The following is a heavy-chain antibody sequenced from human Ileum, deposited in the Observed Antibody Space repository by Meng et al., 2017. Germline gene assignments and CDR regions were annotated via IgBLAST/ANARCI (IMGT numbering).Heavy chain of an antibody. CDR2: AST. CDR3: ARDHWGSLDY. D-gene: IGHD7-27*01. CDR1: GGSVSTSDYQ. V-gene: IGHV4-61*08. Sequence: QVLLQESGQGLVRPSETLSFICTVSGGSVSTSDYQWGWIRQTPVKGLEWIGYASTNYNPSLKSRVTISVDTSKRQFSLKMTSVTAADTAVYYCARDHWGSLDYWGQGILVTVSS. J-gene: IGHJ4*02.